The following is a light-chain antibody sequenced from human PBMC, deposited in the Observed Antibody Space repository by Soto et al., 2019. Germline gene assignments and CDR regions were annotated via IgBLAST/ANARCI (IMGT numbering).Light chain of an antibody. Sequence: QSALTQPASVSGSPGQSITISCTGTNSDIGSYNLVSWYQQRPGKVPRLMIYEGTKRPSGVSNRFSGSRSGNTASLTISGLQAEDEADYYCCSYGGNAFFAIFGGGTKVTVL. CDR1: NSDIGSYNL. J-gene: IGLJ2*01. V-gene: IGLV2-23*01. CDR2: EGT. CDR3: CSYGGNAFFAI.